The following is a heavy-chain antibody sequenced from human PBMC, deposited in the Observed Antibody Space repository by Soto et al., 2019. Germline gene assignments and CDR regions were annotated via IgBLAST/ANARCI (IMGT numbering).Heavy chain of an antibody. D-gene: IGHD3-10*01. CDR2: IFDSGST. CDR1: GDSISSYS. Sequence: QVQLQESGPGLLKPSETLSLTCTVSGDSISSYSWSWIRQPPGKGLEWIGYIFDSGSTNYNPSLKSRVTISVDTSKNQFTLKVISVTAADTAVYYCARDAQLSWQRWFDPWGQGTLVTVSS. J-gene: IGHJ5*02. V-gene: IGHV4-59*01. CDR3: ARDAQLSWQRWFDP.